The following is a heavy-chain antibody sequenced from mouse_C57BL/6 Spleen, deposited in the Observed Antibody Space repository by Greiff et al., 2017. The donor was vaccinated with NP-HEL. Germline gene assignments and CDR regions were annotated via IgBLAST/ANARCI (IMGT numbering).Heavy chain of an antibody. CDR2: IYPGDGDT. J-gene: IGHJ1*03. D-gene: IGHD1-1*02. Sequence: VQLQQSGAELVKPGALVKISCKASGYAFSSYWMNWVKQRPGKGLEWIGQIYPGDGDTNYNGKFKGKATLTADKSSSTAYMQLSSLTSEDSAVYFCARSNGPYWYFDVWGTGTTVTVSS. CDR1: GYAFSSYW. V-gene: IGHV1-80*01. CDR3: ARSNGPYWYFDV.